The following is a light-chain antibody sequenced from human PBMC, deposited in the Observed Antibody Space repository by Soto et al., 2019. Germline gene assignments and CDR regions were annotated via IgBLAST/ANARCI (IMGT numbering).Light chain of an antibody. CDR3: SSYTSSNIYV. CDR1: SSDVGGYNY. Sequence: QSALTQPASVSGSPGQSITISCTGTSSDVGGYNYVSWYQQHPGKAPKLVIYEVSNRPAGVSNRLSGSKSGNTASLTISGLQAEDEADYYCSSYTSSNIYVFGTGTKLTVL. CDR2: EVS. J-gene: IGLJ1*01. V-gene: IGLV2-14*01.